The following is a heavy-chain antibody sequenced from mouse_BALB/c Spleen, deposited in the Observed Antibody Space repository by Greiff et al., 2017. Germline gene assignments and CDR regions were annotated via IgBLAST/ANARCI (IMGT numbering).Heavy chain of an antibody. CDR1: GYSITSDYA. Sequence: EVQLQQSGPGLVKPSQSLSLTCTVTGYSITSDYAWNWIRQFPGNKLEWMGYISYSGSTSYNPSLKSRISITRDTSKNQFFLQLNSVTTEDTATYYCVGAYYGNYGIVYAMDYWGQGTSVTVSS. CDR3: VGAYYGNYGIVYAMDY. D-gene: IGHD2-10*01. CDR2: ISYSGST. V-gene: IGHV3-2*02. J-gene: IGHJ4*01.